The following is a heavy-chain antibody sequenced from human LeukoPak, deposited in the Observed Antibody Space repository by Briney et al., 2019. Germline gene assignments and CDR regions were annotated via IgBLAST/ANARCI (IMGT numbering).Heavy chain of an antibody. CDR2: IWYDGSNK. D-gene: IGHD4-17*01. CDR1: GFTFSSYG. CDR3: ARDTFGEPFDY. V-gene: IGHV3-33*01. Sequence: GGSLRLSCAASGFTFSSYGMHWVRQAPGKGLEWVAVIWYDGSNKYYADSVKGRFTISRDNSKNTLYLQMNSLRAEDTAVYYCARDTFGEPFDYWGQGTLVTVSS. J-gene: IGHJ4*02.